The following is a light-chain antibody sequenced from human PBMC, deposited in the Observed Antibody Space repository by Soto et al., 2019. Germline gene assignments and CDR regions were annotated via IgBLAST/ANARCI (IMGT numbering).Light chain of an antibody. Sequence: EIVLTQSPGTLSLSPGERSTLSCMAIETLNNSFIAWYQQKPGQAPRLLIYDTSSRATGVPERYSASGSGTDFTLTISRLEPEDFAVFFCQQYGTSEIIFGQGTRLEIK. CDR1: ETLNNSF. J-gene: IGKJ5*01. V-gene: IGKV3-20*01. CDR2: DTS. CDR3: QQYGTSEII.